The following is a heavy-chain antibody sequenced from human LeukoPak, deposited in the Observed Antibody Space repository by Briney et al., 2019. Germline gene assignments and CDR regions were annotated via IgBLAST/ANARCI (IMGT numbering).Heavy chain of an antibody. D-gene: IGHD4-23*01. Sequence: SETLSLTCTVSGGSISSSSYYWGWIRQPPGKGLEWIGSIYYSGNTYYNPSLKSRVTISMDTSKNQFSLKLSSVTAADTAVYYCANSANYGGNSGYFDYWGQGTLVTVSS. J-gene: IGHJ4*02. CDR3: ANSANYGGNSGYFDY. CDR1: GGSISSSSYY. CDR2: IYYSGNT. V-gene: IGHV4-39*01.